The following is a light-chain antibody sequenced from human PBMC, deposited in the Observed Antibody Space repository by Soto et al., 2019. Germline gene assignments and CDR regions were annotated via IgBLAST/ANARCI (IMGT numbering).Light chain of an antibody. CDR1: QTVPNNY. J-gene: IGKJ4*01. CDR2: GAS. Sequence: PGDGVSLSCRASQTVPNNYLAWYQQKPDQAPRLLIFGASNRATGIPDRFGGSGSGTDFTLSISRLEHEDFAVYYCQQYGASPLTFGGGARLEVK. CDR3: QQYGASPLT. V-gene: IGKV3-20*01.